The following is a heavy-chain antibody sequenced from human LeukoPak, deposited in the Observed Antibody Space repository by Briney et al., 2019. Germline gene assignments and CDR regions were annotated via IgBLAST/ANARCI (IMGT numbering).Heavy chain of an antibody. CDR3: ARRYGSGTPGFTWFDP. CDR1: GGSISSYY. D-gene: IGHD3-10*01. V-gene: IGHV4-59*01. J-gene: IGHJ5*02. CDR2: IYYSGST. Sequence: PSETLSLTCTVSGGSISSYYWSWIRQPPGKGLEWIAYIYYSGSTNYNPSLKSRVTISVDTSKNQFSLKLSSLTAADTAVYYCARRYGSGTPGFTWFDPWGQGTLVTVSS.